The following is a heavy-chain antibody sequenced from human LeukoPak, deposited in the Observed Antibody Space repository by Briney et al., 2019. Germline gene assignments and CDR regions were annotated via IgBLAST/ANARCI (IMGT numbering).Heavy chain of an antibody. V-gene: IGHV1-2*06. J-gene: IGHJ5*02. CDR3: ARTYCTNGVCQNWFDP. D-gene: IGHD2-8*01. CDR1: GYTFTGYY. Sequence: ASVKVSCKASGYTFTGYYMHWLRQAPGQGLEWMERINPNSGGTNYAQKFQGRVTMTRDTSISTAYMELSRLRSDDPAVCYCARTYCTNGVCQNWFDPWRQGTLVTVSS. CDR2: INPNSGGT.